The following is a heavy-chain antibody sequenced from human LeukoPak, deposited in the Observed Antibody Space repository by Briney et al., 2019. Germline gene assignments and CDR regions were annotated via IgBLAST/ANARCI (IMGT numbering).Heavy chain of an antibody. CDR2: IYYSGST. J-gene: IGHJ5*02. D-gene: IGHD4-11*01. V-gene: IGHV4-39*01. CDR3: ARSTTVTGWFDP. Sequence: SGTLSLTCAVSGGSISSSSYYWGWIRQPPGKGLEWIGSIYYSGSTYYNPSLKSRVTISVDTSKNQFSLKLSSVTAADTAVYYCARSTTVTGWFDPWGQGTLVTVSS. CDR1: GGSISSSSYY.